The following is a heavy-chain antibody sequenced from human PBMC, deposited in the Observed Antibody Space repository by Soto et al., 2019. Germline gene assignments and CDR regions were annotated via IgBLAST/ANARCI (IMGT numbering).Heavy chain of an antibody. J-gene: IGHJ4*02. CDR3: VKDTYIMVGATHFDF. CDR1: GFTFDDYA. Sequence: EVQLVESGGGLVQPGRSLRLSCAASGFTFDDYAMHWVRQAPGKGLEWVSGISWNSDLIGYADSVKGRFTISRDNAKNSLHLQMHSLTTEDTAFYYCVKDTYIMVGATHFDFWGQGTLVTVSS. CDR2: ISWNSDLI. D-gene: IGHD1-26*01. V-gene: IGHV3-9*01.